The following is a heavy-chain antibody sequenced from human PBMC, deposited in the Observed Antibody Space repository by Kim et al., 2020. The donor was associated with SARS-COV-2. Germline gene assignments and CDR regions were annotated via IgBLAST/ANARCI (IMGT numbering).Heavy chain of an antibody. J-gene: IGHJ5*02. D-gene: IGHD6-6*01. CDR2: IYHSGST. V-gene: IGHV4-38-2*02. Sequence: SETLSLTCTVSGYSISSGYYWGWIRQPPGKGLEWIGSIYHSGSTYYNPSLKSRVTISVDTSKNQFSLKLSSVTAADTAVYYCARARIEYSSSSGWFAPWGQGTLVTVSS. CDR1: GYSISSGYY. CDR3: ARARIEYSSSSGWFAP.